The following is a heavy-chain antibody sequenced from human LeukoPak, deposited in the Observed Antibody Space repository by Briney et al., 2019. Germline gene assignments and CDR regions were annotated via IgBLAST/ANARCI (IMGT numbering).Heavy chain of an antibody. J-gene: IGHJ5*02. CDR3: ARDRNIVVVPAAMRGWFDP. V-gene: IGHV4-4*02. CDR1: GGSISSSNW. D-gene: IGHD2-2*01. Sequence: SGTLSLTCAVSGGSISSSNWWSWVRQPPGKGLEWIGEIYHSGSTNYNPSLKSRVTMSVDTSKNQFSLKLSSVTAADTAVYYCARDRNIVVVPAAMRGWFDPWGQGTLVTVSS. CDR2: IYHSGST.